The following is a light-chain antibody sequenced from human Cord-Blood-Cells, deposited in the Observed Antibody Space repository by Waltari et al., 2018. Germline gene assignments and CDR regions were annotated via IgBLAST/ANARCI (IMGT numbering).Light chain of an antibody. J-gene: IGKJ2*03. CDR2: WAS. CDR1: QSVLYSSNNKNY. CDR3: QQYYSTPYS. V-gene: IGKV4-1*01. Sequence: DIVMTQSPASLAVSLGERATIHCMSSQSVLYSSNNKNYLAWYQQKPGQPPKLLIYWASTRESGVPDRFSGSGSGTDFTLTISSLQAEDVAVYYCQQYYSTPYSFGQGTKLEIK.